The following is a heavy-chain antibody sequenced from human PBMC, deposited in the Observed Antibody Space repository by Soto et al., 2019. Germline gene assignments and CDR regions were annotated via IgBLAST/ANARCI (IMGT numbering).Heavy chain of an antibody. J-gene: IGHJ4*02. D-gene: IGHD1-26*01. CDR1: GYSFTSLD. CDR3: ARGVTAGGDY. Sequence: QVQLVQSGAEVREPGASVKVSCKASGYSFTSLDINWVRQTTGQGLEWMGWMQPSSGRTGYAQKFQGRVTMTRDTSINTAYMELSSLTSDDTAFYYCARGVTAGGDYWGQGTLVTVS. V-gene: IGHV1-8*01. CDR2: MQPSSGRT.